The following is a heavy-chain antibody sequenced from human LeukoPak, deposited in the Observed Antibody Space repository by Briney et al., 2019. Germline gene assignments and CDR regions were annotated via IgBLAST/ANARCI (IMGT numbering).Heavy chain of an antibody. D-gene: IGHD3-10*01. V-gene: IGHV1-69*04. CDR1: GGTFSSHA. J-gene: IGHJ4*02. CDR2: IIPILGIA. CDR3: ARDNGDGSGSYYNVNYFDY. Sequence: ASVKVSCKASGGTFSSHAISWVRQAPGQGLEWMGRIIPILGIANYAQKFQGRVTITADKSTSTAYMELSSLRSEDTAVYYCARDNGDGSGSYYNVNYFDYWGQGTLVTVSS.